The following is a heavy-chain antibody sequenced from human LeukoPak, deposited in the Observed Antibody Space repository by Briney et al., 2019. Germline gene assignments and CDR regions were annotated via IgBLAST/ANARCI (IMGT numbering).Heavy chain of an antibody. CDR3: SQSLNY. J-gene: IGHJ4*02. Sequence: GGSLRLSCAASGFTFSNYWMDWVRQAPGKGLEWVANIKQDGTEKHYMDSVKGRFTISRDNAKNSLYLQMNSLRAEDTALYYCSQSLNYWGQGTLVTVSS. V-gene: IGHV3-7*01. CDR2: IKQDGTEK. CDR1: GFTFSNYW.